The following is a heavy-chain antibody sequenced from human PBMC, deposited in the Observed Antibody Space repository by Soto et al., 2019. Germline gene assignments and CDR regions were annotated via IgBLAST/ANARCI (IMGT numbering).Heavy chain of an antibody. Sequence: GGSLRLSCAASGFTFSSYRMHWVRQAPGKGLEWVSVISYDGNNEDYGDSVKGRFTISRDNSKNTLYLQMNSLRPEDTAVYYCARDRVPRIFDYWGQGTLVTVSS. J-gene: IGHJ4*02. CDR3: ARDRVPRIFDY. CDR2: ISYDGNNE. D-gene: IGHD2-15*01. CDR1: GFTFSSYR. V-gene: IGHV3-30-3*01.